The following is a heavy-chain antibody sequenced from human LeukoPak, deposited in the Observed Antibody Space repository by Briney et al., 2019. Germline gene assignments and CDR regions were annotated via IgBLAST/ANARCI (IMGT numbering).Heavy chain of an antibody. Sequence: GGSLRLSCAASGFTFNNYGMHWVRQAPGKGLEWVAVISYHGSEKFYAESVKGRFTISRDNSKSTLYLQMNSLRAEDTALYYCAAVLPSAPTGHYGIDVWGQGTTVTVSS. CDR2: ISYHGSEK. J-gene: IGHJ6*02. D-gene: IGHD2-2*01. CDR1: GFTFNNYG. CDR3: AAVLPSAPTGHYGIDV. V-gene: IGHV3-30*03.